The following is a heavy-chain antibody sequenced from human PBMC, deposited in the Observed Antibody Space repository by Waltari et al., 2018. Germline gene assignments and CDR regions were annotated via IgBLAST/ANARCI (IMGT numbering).Heavy chain of an antibody. CDR2: VNPDTGNA. J-gene: IGHJ4*02. CDR3: ARDRTTMAARPGDD. D-gene: IGHD6-6*01. V-gene: IGHV1-2*02. Sequence: QVLLVQSGAEVKKPGASVKVSCKASGYIFTNYYLHWVRQAPGQGPEWLGWVNPDTGNANYAHTFRGRVTMTWDRSINTAFMDLSGLTSDDTAVYYCARDRTTMAARPGDDWGQGTLVTVSS. CDR1: GYIFTNYY.